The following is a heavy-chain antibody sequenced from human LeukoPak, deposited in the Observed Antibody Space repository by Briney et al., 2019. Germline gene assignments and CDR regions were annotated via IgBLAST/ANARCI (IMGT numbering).Heavy chain of an antibody. CDR3: ARYNTAGYYFDY. CDR1: SGSISSGTYY. V-gene: IGHV4-61*02. CDR2: IYTSGST. Sequence: SETLSLTCSVSSGSISSGTYYWSWIRQPAGKGLEWIGRIYTSGSTNYSPSLESRVTISVDTSKNQFSLNLSSVTTADTAVYYCARYNTAGYYFDYWGQGTLVTVSS. J-gene: IGHJ4*02. D-gene: IGHD1-1*01.